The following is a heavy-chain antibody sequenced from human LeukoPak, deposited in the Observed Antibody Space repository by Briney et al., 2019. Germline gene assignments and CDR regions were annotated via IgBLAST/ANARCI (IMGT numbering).Heavy chain of an antibody. J-gene: IGHJ4*02. CDR2: MNPNSGNK. CDR3: ARAPLYGILAGYPDY. CDR1: GYTFTSYD. Sequence: ASVKVSCKASGYTFTSYDINWVRQATGQGLEWVGWMNPNSGNKGYAQTFQGRVTMTRNTSISTRYMEMSSLRSEDTAVYYCARAPLYGILAGYPDYGGQGTLVTVSS. D-gene: IGHD3-9*01. V-gene: IGHV1-8*01.